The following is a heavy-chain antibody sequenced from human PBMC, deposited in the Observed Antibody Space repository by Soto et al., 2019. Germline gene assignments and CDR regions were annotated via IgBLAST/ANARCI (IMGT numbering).Heavy chain of an antibody. CDR2: INHSGST. D-gene: IGHD6-19*01. CDR1: GGSFCGYY. CDR3: SIGRYRSGSRWFEP. Sequence: PSEPLSLTCAVYGGSFCGYYWCWIRQPPGKGLEWIGEINHSGSTNYNPSLKSRVTISVDTSKNQFSLKLSSVTAADTAVYYCSIGRYRSGSRWFEPWGQGTWVTVAS. V-gene: IGHV4-34*01. J-gene: IGHJ5*02.